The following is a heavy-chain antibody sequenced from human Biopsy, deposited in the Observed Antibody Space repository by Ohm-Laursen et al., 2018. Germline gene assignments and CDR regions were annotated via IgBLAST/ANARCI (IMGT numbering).Heavy chain of an antibody. Sequence: ASVKVSCKTSGYTYSDYGVSWVRKAPGQGLEWMGWISGLNGIKTSASKFQGRLTMTTDRSASTAYMELRGLRSDDTAVYYCTRDLQTRAETFDSWGQGTLVIVSS. V-gene: IGHV1-18*01. CDR3: TRDLQTRAETFDS. J-gene: IGHJ5*01. CDR1: GYTYSDYG. D-gene: IGHD4-11*01. CDR2: ISGLNGIK.